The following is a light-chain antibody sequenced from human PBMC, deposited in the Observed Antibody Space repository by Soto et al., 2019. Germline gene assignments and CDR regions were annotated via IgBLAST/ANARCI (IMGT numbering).Light chain of an antibody. CDR3: SSFARSNTVV. CDR1: SSDVGGYNY. CDR2: DVS. J-gene: IGLJ2*01. Sequence: QSALTQPASVSGSPGQSITISCTGTSSDVGGYNYVSWYQHDSGKTPKLIIYDVSDRPSGVSHRFSGSKSGNTASLTISGLQAEDEADYYCSSFARSNTVVFGGGTKLTVL. V-gene: IGLV2-14*03.